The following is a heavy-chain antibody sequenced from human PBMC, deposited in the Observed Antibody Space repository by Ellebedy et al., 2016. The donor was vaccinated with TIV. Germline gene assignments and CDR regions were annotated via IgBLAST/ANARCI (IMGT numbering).Heavy chain of an antibody. CDR3: ARRSGSGSYYNVYGMDV. J-gene: IGHJ6*02. CDR2: IVVGSGNT. Sequence: SVKVSXXASGFTFTSSAVQWVRQARGQRLEWIGWIVVGSGNTNYAQKFQERVTITRDMSTSTAYMELRSLRSDDTAVYYCARRSGSGSYYNVYGMDVWGQGTTVTVSS. CDR1: GFTFTSSA. D-gene: IGHD3-10*01. V-gene: IGHV1-58*01.